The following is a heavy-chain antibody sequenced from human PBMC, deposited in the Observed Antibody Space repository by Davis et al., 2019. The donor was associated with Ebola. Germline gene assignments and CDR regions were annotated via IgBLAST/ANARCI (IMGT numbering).Heavy chain of an antibody. V-gene: IGHV6-1*01. CDR2: TYFSSKRLN. CDR3: VRGWGRIGMGV. Sequence: HPQTLSLTCAIPGDSVSGNSGAWNWTRQSPSRCLEWPGRTYFSSKRLNHSAASVKSRITINPDTSKNKFSLQLNSVTPADTAVYYCVRGWGRIGMGVWGQGTNVTVSS. CDR1: GDSVSGNSGA. D-gene: IGHD1-26*01. J-gene: IGHJ6*02.